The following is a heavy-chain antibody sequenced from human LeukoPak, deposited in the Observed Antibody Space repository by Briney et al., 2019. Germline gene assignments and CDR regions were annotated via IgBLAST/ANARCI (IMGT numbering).Heavy chain of an antibody. CDR1: VYTFTGYY. CDR3: ARDHGVVVAATAAFDY. J-gene: IGHJ4*02. D-gene: IGHD2-15*01. V-gene: IGHV1-2*02. Sequence: ASVKVSCKASVYTFTGYYMHWVRQAPGQGLEWMGWINPNSGGTNYARKFQGRVTMTRDTSISTAYMELSRLRSDDTAVYYCARDHGVVVAATAAFDYWGQGTLVTVSS. CDR2: INPNSGGT.